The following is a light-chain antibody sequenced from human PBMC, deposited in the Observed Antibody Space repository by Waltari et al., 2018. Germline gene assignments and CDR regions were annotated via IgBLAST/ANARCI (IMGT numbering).Light chain of an antibody. CDR2: QDN. CDR3: STWDTTLNVQL. V-gene: IGLV1-51*02. J-gene: IGLJ2*01. CDR1: SSNIGRSY. Sequence: QSVLTQPPSVSAAPGQRVTISCSGSSSNIGRSYVSWYQQVQEQPPKLLIYQDNKRPSGVSDRFTGSKSGTSASLAITGLQTGDEADYYCSTWDTTLNVQLFGGGTRLTVL.